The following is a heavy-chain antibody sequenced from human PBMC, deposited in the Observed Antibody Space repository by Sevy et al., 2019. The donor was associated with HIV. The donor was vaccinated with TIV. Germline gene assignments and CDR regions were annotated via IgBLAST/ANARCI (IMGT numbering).Heavy chain of an antibody. CDR1: GFTVSSNY. V-gene: IGHV3-53*01. D-gene: IGHD3-3*01. CDR3: ARADYDFLSGYYTGPFGAFDI. J-gene: IGHJ3*02. CDR2: IYSGGST. Sequence: GGSLRLSCAASGFTVSSNYMSWVRQAPGKGLEWVSVIYSGGSTYYADSVKGRFTISRDNSKNTLYLQMNSLRAEDTAVYYCARADYDFLSGYYTGPFGAFDIWGQGTMVTVSS.